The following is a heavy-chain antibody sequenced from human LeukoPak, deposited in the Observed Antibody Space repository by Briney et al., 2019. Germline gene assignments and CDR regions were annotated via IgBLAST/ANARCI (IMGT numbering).Heavy chain of an antibody. CDR3: ARDWYNWNNYFDY. J-gene: IGHJ4*02. CDR1: GFTFSSYA. Sequence: PGGSLRLSCAASGFTFSSYAMSWVRQAPGKGLEWVSAISGSGGSTYYADSVKGRFTISRDNAKNSLYLQMNSLRAEDTAVYYCARDWYNWNNYFDYWGQGTLVTVSS. V-gene: IGHV3-23*01. D-gene: IGHD1/OR15-1a*01. CDR2: ISGSGGST.